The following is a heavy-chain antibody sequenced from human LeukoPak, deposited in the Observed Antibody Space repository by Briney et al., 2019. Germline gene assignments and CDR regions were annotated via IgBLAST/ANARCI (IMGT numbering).Heavy chain of an antibody. D-gene: IGHD6-13*01. CDR3: ARDPSSWYRGAFDP. V-gene: IGHV3-66*02. CDR1: GFTFSSNY. Sequence: PGGSLRLSCPASGFTFSSNYMSWVRQAPGKGLEWVSVIYSGGSTYYADSVKGRFTISRDTSKNTLYLQMYTLRAEDTAVYTCARDPSSWYRGAFDPWGHGTPVTVSS. J-gene: IGHJ5*02. CDR2: IYSGGST.